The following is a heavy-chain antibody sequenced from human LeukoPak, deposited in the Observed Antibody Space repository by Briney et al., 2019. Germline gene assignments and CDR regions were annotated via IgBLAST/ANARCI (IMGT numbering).Heavy chain of an antibody. D-gene: IGHD6-13*01. CDR3: ARDLIAAAGRH. Sequence: GGSLRLSCAASGFTFSSYSMNWVRQAPGKGLEWVSYISSSSSTIYYADSVKGRFTISRDNAKNSLYLQMNSLRAEDMAVYYCARDLIAAAGRHWGQGTLVTVSS. V-gene: IGHV3-48*01. CDR1: GFTFSSYS. CDR2: ISSSSSTI. J-gene: IGHJ4*02.